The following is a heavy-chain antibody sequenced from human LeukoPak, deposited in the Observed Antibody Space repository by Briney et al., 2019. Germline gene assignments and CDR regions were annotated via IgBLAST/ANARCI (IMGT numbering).Heavy chain of an antibody. CDR3: ARDSGSYSRDFDY. Sequence: SETLSLTCAVSGRSISSSGYSWSWIRKPPGKGLEWIGYIYHSGSTYNTPSLKSRATISVDRSKNQFSLELSSVTAADTAVYYCARDSGSYSRDFDYWGQGTPVTVSS. J-gene: IGHJ4*02. CDR1: GRSISSSGYS. D-gene: IGHD1-26*01. V-gene: IGHV4-30-2*01. CDR2: IYHSGST.